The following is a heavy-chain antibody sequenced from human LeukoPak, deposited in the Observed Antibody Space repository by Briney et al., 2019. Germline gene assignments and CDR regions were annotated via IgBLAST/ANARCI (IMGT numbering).Heavy chain of an antibody. CDR1: GYTFTSNY. Sequence: ASVKVSCKASGYTFTSNYIHWVRQAPGQGLEWMGIINPSGGSTSYAQKFQGRVTMTRDTSTSTVYMELSSLRSEDTAVYYCARDVPYSSGWSYYYYYGMDVWGQGTTVTVSS. CDR2: INPSGGST. CDR3: ARDVPYSSGWSYYYYYGMDV. J-gene: IGHJ6*02. V-gene: IGHV1-46*01. D-gene: IGHD6-19*01.